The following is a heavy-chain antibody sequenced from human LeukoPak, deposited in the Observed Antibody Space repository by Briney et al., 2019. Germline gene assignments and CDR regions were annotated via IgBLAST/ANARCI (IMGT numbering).Heavy chain of an antibody. J-gene: IGHJ4*02. Sequence: PSQTLSLTCTVSGGSISSGDYYWSWIRQPPGKGLEWIGYIYYSGSTYYNPSLKSRVTISVDTSKNHSSLKLSSVTAADTAVYYCAGSDLGRRDGYNFPHWGQGTLVTVSS. CDR2: IYYSGST. V-gene: IGHV4-30-4*08. D-gene: IGHD5-24*01. CDR3: AGSDLGRRDGYNFPH. CDR1: GGSISSGDYY.